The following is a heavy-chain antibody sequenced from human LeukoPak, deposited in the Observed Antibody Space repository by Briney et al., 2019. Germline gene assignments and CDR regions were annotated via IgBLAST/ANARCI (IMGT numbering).Heavy chain of an antibody. V-gene: IGHV1-8*01. J-gene: IGHJ5*02. D-gene: IGHD3-10*01. CDR2: MNPNSGNT. CDR3: ARGLEALRWFGEYTSSFDP. CDR1: GYTCTSYD. Sequence: ASVKVSCKASGYTCTSYDINWVRQATGQGLEGMGWMNPNSGNTGYAQKFQSRVTMTRNTSISTAYMELSSLRSEDTAVYYCARGLEALRWFGEYTSSFDPWGQGTLVTVSS.